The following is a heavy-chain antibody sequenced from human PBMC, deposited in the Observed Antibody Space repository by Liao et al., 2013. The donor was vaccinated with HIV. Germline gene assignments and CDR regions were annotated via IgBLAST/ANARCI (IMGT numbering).Heavy chain of an antibody. Sequence: QLQLQESGPGLVKPSETLSLSCTVSGGSISSYYWSWIRQPAGKGLEWIGRIYTSGSTNYNPSLKSRVTMSVDTSKNQFSLKLSSVTAADTAVYYCARDSRYYGDYKGYFDYWGQGTLVTVSS. CDR3: ARDSRYYGDYKGYFDY. V-gene: IGHV4-4*07. CDR2: IYTSGST. D-gene: IGHD4-17*01. CDR1: GGSISSYY. J-gene: IGHJ4*02.